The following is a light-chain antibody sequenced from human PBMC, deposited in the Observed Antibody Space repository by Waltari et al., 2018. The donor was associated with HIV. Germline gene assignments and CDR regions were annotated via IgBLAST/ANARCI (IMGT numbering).Light chain of an antibody. CDR3: QVYLSALSTT. V-gene: IGKV1-27*01. J-gene: IGKJ5*01. CDR2: GAS. Sequence: DIQMTQSPSSLSASVGDSVTITCRPSQDMSSYLAWYQHKPGKIPKLLIYGASTLHSGVPSRFRGSGSGAHFTLTINNLQPEDVGTYYCQVYLSALSTTFGQGTRLEIK. CDR1: QDMSSY.